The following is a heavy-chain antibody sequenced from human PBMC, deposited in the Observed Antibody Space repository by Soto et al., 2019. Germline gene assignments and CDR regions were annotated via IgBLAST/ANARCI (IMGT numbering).Heavy chain of an antibody. CDR2: IYYSGKT. J-gene: IGHJ4*02. D-gene: IGHD4-17*01. Sequence: QVQLQESGPGLVKPSETLSLTCTVSGDSINSFYWSWIRQPPGKGLEWIGYIYYSGKTSYNPSLKSRITISVDTSKNQFSLKLSSVTAADTAVYYCARDAGTTVRDWGQGTLVTVSS. CDR3: ARDAGTTVRD. CDR1: GDSINSFY. V-gene: IGHV4-59*01.